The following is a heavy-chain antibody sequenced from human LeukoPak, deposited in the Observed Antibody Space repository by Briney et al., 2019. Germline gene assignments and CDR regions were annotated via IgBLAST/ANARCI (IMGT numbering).Heavy chain of an antibody. J-gene: IGHJ5*02. V-gene: IGHV4-59*01. D-gene: IGHD6-19*01. CDR1: GGSITSDY. Sequence: SETLSLICPVSGGSITSDYWSWIRQPPGKGLEWIAYTHYTGTTYYNPSLKSRATISVDRSRNQFSLRLRSVTAADTAVYYCARPQWLVTMGPWFDPWGQGTLVTVSS. CDR3: ARPQWLVTMGPWFDP. CDR2: THYTGTT.